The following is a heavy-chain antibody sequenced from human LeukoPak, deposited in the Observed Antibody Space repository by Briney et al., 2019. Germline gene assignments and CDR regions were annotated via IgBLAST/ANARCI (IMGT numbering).Heavy chain of an antibody. CDR1: GGSVSSDTCY. V-gene: IGHV4-61*01. CDR2: IHYSGST. D-gene: IGHD4-17*01. J-gene: IGHJ4*02. Sequence: PSETLSLTCTVSGGSVSSDTCYWSWIRQPPGKGLEWIDFIHYSGSTNYNPSLKRRVTMSVDTSKNQFSLELSSVTAADTAVYYCARGLDYGDSFYFDSWGQGSLVTVSS. CDR3: ARGLDYGDSFYFDS.